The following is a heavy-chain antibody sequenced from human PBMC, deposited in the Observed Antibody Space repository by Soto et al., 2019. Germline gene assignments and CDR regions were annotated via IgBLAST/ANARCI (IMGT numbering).Heavy chain of an antibody. CDR2: ISAYNGNT. CDR3: ARGVYDILTGYQGNNWFDP. V-gene: IGHV1-18*01. J-gene: IGHJ5*02. Sequence: GASVKVSCKASGYTFTSYGISWVRQAPGQGLEWMGWISAYNGNTNYAQKLQGRVTMTTDTSTSTAYMELRSLRSDDTAVYYCARGVYDILTGYQGNNWFDPSGQGTLVTVSS. D-gene: IGHD3-9*01. CDR1: GYTFTSYG.